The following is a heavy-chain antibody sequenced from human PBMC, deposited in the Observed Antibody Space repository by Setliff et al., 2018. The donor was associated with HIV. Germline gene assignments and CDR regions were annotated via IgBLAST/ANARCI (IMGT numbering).Heavy chain of an antibody. CDR2: VSQSGST. J-gene: IGHJ6*03. V-gene: IGHV4-39*01. CDR1: GVSINRTDHY. Sequence: PSETLSLTCSVSGVSINRTDHYWGWIRQSPGKRLEWIGSVSQSGSTYYNPSLKSRITISVDRSKNLFSLKLISVTAADQGVYYCARVGASGVASSMDYHYYMDVWGQGTTVTVSS. D-gene: IGHD2-2*01. CDR3: ARVGASGVASSMDYHYYMDV.